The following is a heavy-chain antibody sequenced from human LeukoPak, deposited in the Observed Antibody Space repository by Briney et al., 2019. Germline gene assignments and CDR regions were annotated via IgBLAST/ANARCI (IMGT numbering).Heavy chain of an antibody. V-gene: IGHV3-23*01. CDR1: GITLNNYG. Sequence: PGGSLRLSCAVSGITLNNYGMGWVRQAPGRGLEWVAGISGNGGGTNYADSVKGRFTISRDSPKNTLYLQMNRLRAEDTAVYFCAKRGVVIRVILVGFHKEAYYFDSWGREALVTVSS. CDR2: ISGNGGGT. J-gene: IGHJ4*02. D-gene: IGHD3-22*01. CDR3: AKRGVVIRVILVGFHKEAYYFDS.